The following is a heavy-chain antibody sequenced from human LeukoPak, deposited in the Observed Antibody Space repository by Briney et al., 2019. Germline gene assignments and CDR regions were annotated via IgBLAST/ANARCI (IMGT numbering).Heavy chain of an antibody. Sequence: GGSLRLSCAASGFTFSNYHMHWVRQAPGKGLEWVSSISSTSTYIYYADSVKGRFTVSRDNAKNSLYLQMNSLRVEDTAVYYCARGERGILTAGLRFDYWGQGTLVAVSS. V-gene: IGHV3-21*01. CDR2: ISSTSTYI. D-gene: IGHD6-13*01. CDR3: ARGERGILTAGLRFDY. CDR1: GFTFSNYH. J-gene: IGHJ4*02.